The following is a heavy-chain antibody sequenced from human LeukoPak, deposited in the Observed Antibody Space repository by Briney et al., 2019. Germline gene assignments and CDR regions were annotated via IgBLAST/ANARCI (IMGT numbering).Heavy chain of an antibody. J-gene: IGHJ1*01. CDR3: ARGPRYYYDSSGPEYFQH. CDR2: ISAYNGNT. V-gene: IGHV1-18*01. CDR1: GYTFTSYG. Sequence: GASVKVSCKASGYTFTSYGISWVRQAPGQGLEWMGWISAYNGNTNYAQKLQGRVTMTTDTSTSTAYMELRSLRSDDTAVYYCARGPRYYYDSSGPEYFQHWGQGTLVTVSS. D-gene: IGHD3-22*01.